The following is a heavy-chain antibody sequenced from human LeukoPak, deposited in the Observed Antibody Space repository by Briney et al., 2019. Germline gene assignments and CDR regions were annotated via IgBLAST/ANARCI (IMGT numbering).Heavy chain of an antibody. V-gene: IGHV1-2*02. Sequence: VASVKVSCKASGYTFTDFYIHWVRQAPGQGLEWMGWINPNSGGTNYAQKFQGRVTMTRDTSISTAYLDLSSLRSDDTAMYYCARGSAVVGGGGPLFDYWGQGTLVAVSS. D-gene: IGHD4-23*01. CDR3: ARGSAVVGGGGPLFDY. CDR2: INPNSGGT. CDR1: GYTFTDFY. J-gene: IGHJ4*02.